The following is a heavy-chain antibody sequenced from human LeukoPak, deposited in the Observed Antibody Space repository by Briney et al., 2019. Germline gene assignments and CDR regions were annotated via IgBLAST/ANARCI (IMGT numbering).Heavy chain of an antibody. D-gene: IGHD6-13*01. CDR2: IGAYNGNT. Sequence: ASVKVSCKASGYTITNYGISWVRQAPGQGLEWMGWIGAYNGNTNYAQKLQGRVTVTTDTSTSTAYMELRSLRSDDTAVYYCARDPHLAAAGKGPFYYGMDVWGQGTTVTVSS. V-gene: IGHV1-18*01. CDR1: GYTITNYG. CDR3: ARDPHLAAAGKGPFYYGMDV. J-gene: IGHJ6*02.